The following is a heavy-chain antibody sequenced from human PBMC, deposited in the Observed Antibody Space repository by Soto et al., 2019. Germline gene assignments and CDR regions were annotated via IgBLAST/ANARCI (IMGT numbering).Heavy chain of an antibody. CDR2: IYPGDSDT. J-gene: IGHJ6*02. Sequence: GESLKISCKGSGYSFTSYWIGWVRQMPGKGLEWMGIIYPGDSDTRYSPSFQGQVTISADKSISTAYLQWSSLKASDTAMYYCARNYLYKWNYRGMDVWGQGTTVTVSS. CDR3: ARNYLYKWNYRGMDV. CDR1: GYSFTSYW. D-gene: IGHD1-7*01. V-gene: IGHV5-51*01.